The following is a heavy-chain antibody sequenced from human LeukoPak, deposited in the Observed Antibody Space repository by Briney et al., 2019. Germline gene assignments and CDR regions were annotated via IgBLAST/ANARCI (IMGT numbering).Heavy chain of an antibody. CDR1: GGSISSGSYY. D-gene: IGHD2-2*01. V-gene: IGHV4-61*02. J-gene: IGHJ5*02. CDR3: AREVVEYQLLNH. Sequence: SQTLSLTCTVSGGSISSGSYYWSWIRQPAGKGLEWIGRIYTSGSTNYNPSLKSRVTISVDTSKNQFSLKLSSVTAADTAVYYCAREVVEYQLLNHWGQGTLVTVSS. CDR2: IYTSGST.